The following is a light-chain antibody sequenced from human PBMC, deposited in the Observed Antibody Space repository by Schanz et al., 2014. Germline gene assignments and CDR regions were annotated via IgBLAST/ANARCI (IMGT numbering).Light chain of an antibody. Sequence: QSALTQPRSVSGSPGQSITISCTGTSSDVGGYNYVSWYQQHPGKAPKLIIYDVSNRPSGVSNRFSGSKSGNTASLTISGLQAEDEADYYCCSYAGSSTWVFGGGTKLTVL. CDR3: CSYAGSSTWV. CDR2: DVS. V-gene: IGLV2-23*02. CDR1: SSDVGGYNY. J-gene: IGLJ3*02.